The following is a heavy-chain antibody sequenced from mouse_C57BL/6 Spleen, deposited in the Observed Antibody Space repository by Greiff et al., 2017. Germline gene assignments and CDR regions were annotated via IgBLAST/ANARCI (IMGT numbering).Heavy chain of an antibody. CDR2: ISSGGDYI. J-gene: IGHJ4*01. D-gene: IGHD2-1*01. CDR1: GFSFSSYA. Sequence: EVKLVESGEGLVKPGGSLKLSCAASGFSFSSYAMSWVRQPPEKRLEWVAYISSGGDYIYYADTVKGRFTISRDNARNTLYLQMSSLKTEDTAMYYCTRDGGNYDAMDYWGQGTSVTVSS. CDR3: TRDGGNYDAMDY. V-gene: IGHV5-9-1*02.